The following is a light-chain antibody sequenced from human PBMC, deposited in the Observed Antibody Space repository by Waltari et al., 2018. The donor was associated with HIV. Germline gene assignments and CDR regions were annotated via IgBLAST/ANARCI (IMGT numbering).Light chain of an antibody. J-gene: IGKJ2*01. CDR3: QQYNNWPYT. V-gene: IGKV3-15*01. Sequence: DIVMTQSPATLSVSPGERATLSCRASQRVSSNLAWYQQQPSPAPRLLIYSASTRATGIPARFSGSGSGTEFTLTISSLQSEDFAVYYCQQYNNWPYTFGQGTKLEIK. CDR2: SAS. CDR1: QRVSSN.